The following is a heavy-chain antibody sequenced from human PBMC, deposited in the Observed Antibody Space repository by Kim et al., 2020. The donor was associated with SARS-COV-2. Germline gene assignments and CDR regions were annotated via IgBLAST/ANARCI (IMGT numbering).Heavy chain of an antibody. J-gene: IGHJ4*01. V-gene: IGHV4-34*10. CDR2: INYRGET. D-gene: IGHD6-19*01. CDR1: GESLTGFY. Sequence: SETLSLTCAVYGESLTGFYWYWICQSQGKGLDRIGNINYRGETTYNWSLKSRTTMSVDTTTNQFYLKLESMTAAATAVYFCASLYTSAWYASYFDSWG. CDR3: ASLYTSAWYASYFDS.